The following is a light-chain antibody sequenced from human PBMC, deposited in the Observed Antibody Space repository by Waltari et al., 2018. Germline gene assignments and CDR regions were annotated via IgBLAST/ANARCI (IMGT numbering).Light chain of an antibody. CDR2: EVS. V-gene: IGLV2-8*01. CDR3: SSYAGSNNVV. CDR1: RSDVGGYNY. J-gene: IGLJ2*01. Sequence: QSALTQPPSASGSPGQSVTISCTGTRSDVGGYNYVPWYQQHPGKAPKLMIYEVSKRPSGVPDRFSGSKSGNTASLTVSGLQAEDEADYYCSSYAGSNNVVFGGGTKLTVL.